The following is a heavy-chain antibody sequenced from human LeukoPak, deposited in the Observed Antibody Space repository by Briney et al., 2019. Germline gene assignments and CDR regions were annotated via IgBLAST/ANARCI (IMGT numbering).Heavy chain of an antibody. Sequence: GASVKVSCKPSGYSFTRNGISWVRQAPGQGLEWMAWLSANSGNTNYAQNFQDRVTLTTDTSTSTAYMELRSLRSDDTAVYYCARNVNYAFDYGGQGTLVTVSP. D-gene: IGHD3-16*01. J-gene: IGHJ4*02. V-gene: IGHV1-18*01. CDR2: LSANSGNT. CDR3: ARNVNYAFDY. CDR1: GYSFTRNG.